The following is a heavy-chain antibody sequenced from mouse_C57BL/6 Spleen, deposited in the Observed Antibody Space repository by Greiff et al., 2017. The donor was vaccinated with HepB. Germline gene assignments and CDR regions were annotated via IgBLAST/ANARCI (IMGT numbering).Heavy chain of an antibody. CDR1: GFTFSSYG. V-gene: IGHV5-6*01. CDR3: ARLGESYGSSYENWYFDV. CDR2: ISSGGSYT. J-gene: IGHJ1*03. Sequence: EVQLVESGGDLVKPGGSLKLSCAASGFTFSSYGMSWVRQTPDKRLEWVATISSGGSYTYYPDSVKGRFTISRDNAKNTLYLQMSSLKSEDTAMYYCARLGESYGSSYENWYFDVWGTGTTVTVSS. D-gene: IGHD1-1*01.